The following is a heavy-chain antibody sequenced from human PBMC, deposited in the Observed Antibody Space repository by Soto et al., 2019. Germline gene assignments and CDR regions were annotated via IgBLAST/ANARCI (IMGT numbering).Heavy chain of an antibody. CDR3: AGEGSSSRRTDY. CDR1: GYTFNIYG. J-gene: IGHJ4*02. V-gene: IGHV1-18*01. CDR2: ISGYNGNT. Sequence: QVQLVQSGAEVKKPGASVKVSCKASGYTFNIYGITWVRQAPGQGLEWMGWISGYNGNTYYAQKLQGRVTMTTDTSTSTAYMERKSLKSDDRAGYYVAGEGSSSRRTDYWGQGTLVTVSS. D-gene: IGHD6-6*01.